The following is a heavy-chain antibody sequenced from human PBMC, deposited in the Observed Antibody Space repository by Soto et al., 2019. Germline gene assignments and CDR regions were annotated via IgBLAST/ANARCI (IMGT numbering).Heavy chain of an antibody. Sequence: ASVKVSCKASGYTFTGYYTHWVRQAPGQGLEWMGWINPNSGGTNYAQKFQGRVTMTRDTSISTAYMELSRLRSDDTAVYYCVCGSGPERPFSYWGQGTLVTVSS. J-gene: IGHJ4*02. V-gene: IGHV1-2*02. CDR1: GYTFTGYY. CDR2: INPNSGGT. CDR3: VCGSGPERPFSY. D-gene: IGHD6-19*01.